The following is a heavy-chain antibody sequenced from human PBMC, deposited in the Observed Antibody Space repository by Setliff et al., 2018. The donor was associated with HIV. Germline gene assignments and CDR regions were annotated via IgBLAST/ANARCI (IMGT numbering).Heavy chain of an antibody. Sequence: NPSETLSLTCKVSGASISSYYWSWVRQPPGKGLEWIGYIYNSGYSNSKPSLKSRVTMSLDTSKNQFSLELTSVTAADTAVYFCARGDGYRSNDAYYDTGMDVWGQGITVTVSS. J-gene: IGHJ6*02. CDR2: IYNSGYS. CDR3: ARGDGYRSNDAYYDTGMDV. D-gene: IGHD5-12*01. CDR1: GASISSYY. V-gene: IGHV4-59*01.